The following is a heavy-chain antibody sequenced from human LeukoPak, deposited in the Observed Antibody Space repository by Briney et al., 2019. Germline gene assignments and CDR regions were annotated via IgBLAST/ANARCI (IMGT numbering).Heavy chain of an antibody. J-gene: IGHJ4*02. V-gene: IGHV4-34*01. CDR1: GGSFSGYY. CDR3: TRTDSGSSIDY. Sequence: SETLSLTCAVYGGSFSGYYWNWIRQPPGKGLEWIGEINHSGSTNYNPSLKSRVTISVDTSKNQFSLKLSSVTAADTAVYYCTRTDSGSSIDYWGQGTLVTVSA. CDR2: INHSGST. D-gene: IGHD1-26*01.